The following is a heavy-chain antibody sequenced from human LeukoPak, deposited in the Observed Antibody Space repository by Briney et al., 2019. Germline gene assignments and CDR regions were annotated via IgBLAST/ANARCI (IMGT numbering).Heavy chain of an antibody. CDR1: GYSFTSYW. Sequence: GESLQISCKGSGYSFTSYWIGWVRQLPGRGLEWMGIIYPGDSDTRYSPSFQGQVTISADKSISTAYLQWSSLKASDTAMYYCARLLRLGRPEGDYWGQGTLVTVSS. J-gene: IGHJ4*02. V-gene: IGHV5-51*01. D-gene: IGHD1-1*01. CDR2: IYPGDSDT. CDR3: ARLLRLGRPEGDY.